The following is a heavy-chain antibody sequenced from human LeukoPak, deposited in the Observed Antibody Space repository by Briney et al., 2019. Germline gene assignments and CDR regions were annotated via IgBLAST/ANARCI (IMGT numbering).Heavy chain of an antibody. D-gene: IGHD6-13*01. CDR2: ISPYNGNT. CDR3: ARVGIAAGASYFDY. Sequence: ASVKVSCKASVYTFTIYGISWVRQAPGQGLDWMGWISPYNGNTNYAQNFQGRGTMTTDTSTRTAYMELRSLRSDDTAVYYCARVGIAAGASYFDYWGQGTLVTVSS. V-gene: IGHV1-18*01. J-gene: IGHJ4*02. CDR1: VYTFTIYG.